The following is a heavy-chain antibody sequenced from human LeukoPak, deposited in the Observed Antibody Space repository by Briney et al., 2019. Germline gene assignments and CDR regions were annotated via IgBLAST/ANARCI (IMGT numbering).Heavy chain of an antibody. CDR1: GGSISGYY. CDR2: IFYTGNS. Sequence: SETLSLTWAVSGGSISGYYWSWIRQPPGKGLEWIGYIFYTGNSRYNPSLKSRVTISVETSKNQFSLKLTPVTAADTAVYYCARVGNYDDWFDPWGQGTLVTVSS. CDR3: ARVGNYDDWFDP. J-gene: IGHJ5*02. V-gene: IGHV4-59*01. D-gene: IGHD3-3*01.